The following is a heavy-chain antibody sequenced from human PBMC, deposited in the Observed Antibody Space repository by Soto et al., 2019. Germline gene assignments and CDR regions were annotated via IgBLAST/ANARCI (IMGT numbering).Heavy chain of an antibody. CDR1: GDSINNYY. CDR2: IYYTGST. J-gene: IGHJ4*02. CDR3: ATYRRTEAEGYTLDY. V-gene: IGHV4-59*01. Sequence: SETLSLTCTVSGDSINNYYWSWIRQPPGKRLEWIGYIYYTGSTTYNPSLESRVTMSVDTSKNQFSLKLNSLNAADTAVYYCATYRRTEAEGYTLDYWGRGTLVTVSS. D-gene: IGHD6-13*01.